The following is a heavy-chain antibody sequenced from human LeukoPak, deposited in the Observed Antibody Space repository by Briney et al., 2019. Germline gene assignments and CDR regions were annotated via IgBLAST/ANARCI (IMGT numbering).Heavy chain of an antibody. J-gene: IGHJ4*02. CDR2: FSGSGGST. D-gene: IGHD2-15*01. V-gene: IGHV3-23*01. Sequence: GGSLRLSCAASGFTFSSYATSWVRQAPGKGLEWVSTFSGSGGSTYYADSVKGRFTISRDNSRNTLYLQMNSLRAEDTAIYYCAKSTNSCSGGSCYSGFDYWGQGTLVTASS. CDR3: AKSTNSCSGGSCYSGFDY. CDR1: GFTFSSYA.